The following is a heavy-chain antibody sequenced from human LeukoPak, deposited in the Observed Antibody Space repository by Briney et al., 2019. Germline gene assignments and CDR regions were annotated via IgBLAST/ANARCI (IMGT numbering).Heavy chain of an antibody. J-gene: IGHJ4*02. CDR1: GFTFSSYA. Sequence: GGSLRLSCAASGFTFSSYAMNWVRQAPGKGLEWVSGISGGGSSTYYADSVKGRFTISRDNSKNTLYLQMNSLRAEDTALYYCAKPGGKYCSSTSCYPDYWGQGTLVTVSS. D-gene: IGHD2-2*01. V-gene: IGHV3-23*01. CDR3: AKPGGKYCSSTSCYPDY. CDR2: ISGGGSST.